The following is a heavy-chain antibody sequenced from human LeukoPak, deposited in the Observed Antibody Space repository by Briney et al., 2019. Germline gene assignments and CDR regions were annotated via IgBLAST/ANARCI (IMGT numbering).Heavy chain of an antibody. CDR1: GYFFTSYW. CDR3: ARSYGSGSYGGAFDI. D-gene: IGHD3-10*01. V-gene: IGHV5-51*01. J-gene: IGHJ3*02. Sequence: GESLKISCKGSGYFFTSYWIAWVRQMPGKGLEWMGIIYPGDSDTRYSPSFQGQVTMSADKSISTAYLQWSSLKASDTAMYYCARSYGSGSYGGAFDIWGQGTVVTVSS. CDR2: IYPGDSDT.